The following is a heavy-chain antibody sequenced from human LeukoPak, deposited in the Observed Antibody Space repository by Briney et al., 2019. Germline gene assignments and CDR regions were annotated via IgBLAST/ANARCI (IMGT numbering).Heavy chain of an antibody. V-gene: IGHV3-30*18. Sequence: PGRSLRLSCAASGFTFSSYGMHWVRQAPGKGLEWVAVISYDGSNKYYADSVKGRFTISRDNSKDTLHLQMNSLRAEDTAVYYCAKVLHNFLYGMDVWGQGTTVTVSS. J-gene: IGHJ6*02. CDR2: ISYDGSNK. D-gene: IGHD2-15*01. CDR3: AKVLHNFLYGMDV. CDR1: GFTFSSYG.